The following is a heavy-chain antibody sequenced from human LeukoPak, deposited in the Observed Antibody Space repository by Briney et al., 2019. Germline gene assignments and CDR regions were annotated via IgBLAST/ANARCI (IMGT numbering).Heavy chain of an antibody. V-gene: IGHV1-18*01. CDR2: ISAYNGNT. Sequence: GASVKVSCKASGYTFTSYGISWVRQAPGQGLEWMGWISAYNGNTNYAQKLQGRVTMTTDTSTSTAYMELRSLRSDDTAVYYCARDGGDITMVRGVIIPFDYRGQGTLVTVSS. J-gene: IGHJ4*02. CDR3: ARDGGDITMVRGVIIPFDY. CDR1: GYTFTSYG. D-gene: IGHD3-10*01.